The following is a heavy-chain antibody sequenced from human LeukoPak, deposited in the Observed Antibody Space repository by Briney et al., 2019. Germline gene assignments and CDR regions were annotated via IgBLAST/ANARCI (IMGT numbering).Heavy chain of an antibody. CDR1: GFTFSTYN. V-gene: IGHV3-21*06. Sequence: GGSLRLSCATSGFTFSTYNMNWVRQAPGKGLEWVSSITSGGGYTYYADSVKGRFTTSRDNAKNSLSLRLDSLRAEDTAVYYCARGHYDVLTSSYKWTPDYWGQGTLVTVSS. D-gene: IGHD3-9*01. CDR2: ITSGGGYT. CDR3: ARGHYDVLTSSYKWTPDY. J-gene: IGHJ4*02.